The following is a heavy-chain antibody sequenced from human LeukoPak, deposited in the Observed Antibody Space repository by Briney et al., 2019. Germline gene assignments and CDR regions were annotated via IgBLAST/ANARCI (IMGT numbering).Heavy chain of an antibody. D-gene: IGHD6-19*01. V-gene: IGHV1-18*01. CDR2: ISAYNGNT. J-gene: IGHJ4*02. CDR1: GYTFTSYG. CDR3: ARARAVAIPGNYFDY. Sequence: ASVKVSCKASGYTFTSYGISWVRQAPGQGLEWMGWISAYNGNTNYAQKLQGRVTMTTDTSTSTAYMELRSLRSDDTAVYYCARARAVAIPGNYFDYWGQGTLVTVSS.